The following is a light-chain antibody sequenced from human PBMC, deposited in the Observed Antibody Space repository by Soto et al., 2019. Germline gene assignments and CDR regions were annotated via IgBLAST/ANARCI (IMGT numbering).Light chain of an antibody. CDR2: AAS. V-gene: IGKV1-16*02. CDR3: QQYNSYPPT. J-gene: IGKJ2*01. CDR1: QDIRDY. Sequence: DLQMTQSPSSLSASVGDRVTISCRASQDIRDYLAWFQQKPGKPPKTLIYAASRLQPGVPSKFSGSGSGTDFPLTISRLQPEDFATYYCQQYNSYPPTFGQGTRLDI.